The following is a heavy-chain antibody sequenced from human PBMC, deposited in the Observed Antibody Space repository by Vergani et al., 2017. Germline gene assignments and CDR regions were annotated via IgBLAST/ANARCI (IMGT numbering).Heavy chain of an antibody. CDR3: ASHATYTDS. J-gene: IGHJ4*02. CDR2: IYPADSDT. V-gene: IGHV5-51*03. CDR1: EYSFGNYW. Sequence: EVELVQSGPEMRKPGESLKISCKGSEYSFGNYWIGWVRQMPGKGLEWMGIIYPADSDTSYSPSSQGQVTISADKSISTAFLQWDSLKASDTALYYSASHATYTDSGGQGTLVTVSS.